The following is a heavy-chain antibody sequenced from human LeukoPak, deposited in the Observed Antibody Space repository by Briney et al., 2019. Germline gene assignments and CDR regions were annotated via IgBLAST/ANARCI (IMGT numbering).Heavy chain of an antibody. V-gene: IGHV4-34*01. J-gene: IGHJ4*02. D-gene: IGHD5-18*01. CDR3: ARVRGRGYSYGYNFDY. Sequence: SETLSLTCAVYGGSFSGYYWSWIRQPPGKGLEWIGEINHSGSTNYNPSLKSRVTISVDTSKNQFSLKLSSVTAADTAVYYCARVRGRGYSYGYNFDYWGQGTLVTDSS. CDR2: INHSGST. CDR1: GGSFSGYY.